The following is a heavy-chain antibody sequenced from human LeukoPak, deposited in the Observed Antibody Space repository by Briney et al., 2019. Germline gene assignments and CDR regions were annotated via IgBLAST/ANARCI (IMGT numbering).Heavy chain of an antibody. D-gene: IGHD3-10*01. CDR3: AKDIRSHSGSGAYGLFVP. V-gene: IGHV3-23*01. Sequence: GGSLRLSCAASGFTFSSSAMGWVRQAPGKGLEWVSSISGNGANTYYATSMKGRFTIARDNTKHTLYLQMNSLRAEATAVYCCAKDIRSHSGSGAYGLFVPWGQGILVTVSS. J-gene: IGHJ5*02. CDR1: GFTFSSSA. CDR2: ISGNGANT.